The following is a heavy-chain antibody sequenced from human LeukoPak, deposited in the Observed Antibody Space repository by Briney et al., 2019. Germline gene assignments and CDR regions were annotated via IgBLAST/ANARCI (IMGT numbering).Heavy chain of an antibody. J-gene: IGHJ4*02. CDR3: AKAHDIVVVLDF. CDR2: ISGCGATT. V-gene: IGHV3-23*01. CDR1: GFTFSSYA. D-gene: IGHD2-15*01. Sequence: GSLRLSCAASGFTFSSYAMSWVRQAPGKGLEWVAPISGCGATTYYADSVKGRFTISRDNSKNTLYLQMNSLRAEDTAVYYCAKAHDIVVVLDFWGQGTLVTVSS.